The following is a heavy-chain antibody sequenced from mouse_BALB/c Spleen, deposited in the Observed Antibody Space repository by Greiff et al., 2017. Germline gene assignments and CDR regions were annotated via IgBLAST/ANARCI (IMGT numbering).Heavy chain of an antibody. J-gene: IGHJ3*01. CDR3: ARSSTMIRSWFAY. Sequence: VQLKESGPGLVKPSQSLSLTCTVTGYSITSDYAWNWIRQFPGNKLEWMGYISYSGSTSYNPSLKSRISITRDTSKNQFFLQLNSVTTEDTATYYCARSSTMIRSWFAYWGQGTLVTVSA. CDR1: GYSITSDYA. D-gene: IGHD2-4*01. V-gene: IGHV3-2*02. CDR2: ISYSGST.